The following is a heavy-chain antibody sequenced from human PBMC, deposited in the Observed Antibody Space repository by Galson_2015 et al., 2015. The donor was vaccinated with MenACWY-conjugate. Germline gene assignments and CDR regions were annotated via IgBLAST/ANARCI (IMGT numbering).Heavy chain of an antibody. D-gene: IGHD4-17*01. V-gene: IGHV2-5*02. CDR2: IYWDDDK. CDR3: AHRITTVTNAFDN. J-gene: IGHJ3*02. Sequence: PALVKPTQPLTLPCTFSGFSLTSSGVGVGWIRQPPGKALEWLALIYWDDDKRYSPSLKSRLTISKDSSKNQVVLIMTNMDPVDSGTYYCAHRITTVTNAFDNWGQGAMVTVSS. CDR1: GFSLTSSGVG.